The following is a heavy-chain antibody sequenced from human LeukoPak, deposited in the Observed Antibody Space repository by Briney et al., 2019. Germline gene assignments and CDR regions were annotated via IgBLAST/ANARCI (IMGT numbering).Heavy chain of an antibody. CDR1: GGTFSSYA. CDR2: IIPIFGTA. J-gene: IGHJ6*03. Sequence: SVKVSCKASGGTFSSYAISWVRQAPGQGLEWMGGIIPIFGTANYAQKFQGRVTITTDESTSTAYMELSSLRSEDTAVYYCARGGVAAAGTPYYYYYMDVWGKGTTVTVSS. D-gene: IGHD6-13*01. CDR3: ARGGVAAAGTPYYYYYMDV. V-gene: IGHV1-69*05.